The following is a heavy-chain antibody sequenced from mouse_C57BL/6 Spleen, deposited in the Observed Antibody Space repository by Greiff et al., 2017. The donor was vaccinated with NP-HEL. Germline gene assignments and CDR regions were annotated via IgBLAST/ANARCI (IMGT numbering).Heavy chain of an antibody. CDR3: VRQGVVHYAMDY. J-gene: IGHJ4*01. V-gene: IGHV10-1*01. D-gene: IGHD1-1*01. CDR2: IRSKSNNYAT. Sequence: DAGGGLVQPKGSLTLSCAASGFSFNTYAMNWVRQAPGKGLEWVARIRSKSNNYATYYADSVKDRFTISRDDSESMLYLQMNNLKTEDTAMYYCVRQGVVHYAMDYWGQGTSVTVSS. CDR1: GFSFNTYA.